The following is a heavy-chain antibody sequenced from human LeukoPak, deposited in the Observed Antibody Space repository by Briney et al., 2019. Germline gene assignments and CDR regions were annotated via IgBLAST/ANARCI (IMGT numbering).Heavy chain of an antibody. V-gene: IGHV3-9*01. CDR3: AKDVSYSSSWYHLDY. J-gene: IGHJ4*02. CDR1: GFTFDDYA. Sequence: PGRSLRLSCAASGFTFDDYAMHWVRQAPGKRLEWVSGISWNSGSIGYADSVKGRFTISRDNAKNSLYLQMNSLRAEDTALYYCAKDVSYSSSWYHLDYWGQGTLVTVSS. D-gene: IGHD6-13*01. CDR2: ISWNSGSI.